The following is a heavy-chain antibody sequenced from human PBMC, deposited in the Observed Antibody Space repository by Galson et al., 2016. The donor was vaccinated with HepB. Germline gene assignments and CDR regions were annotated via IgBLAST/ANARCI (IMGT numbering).Heavy chain of an antibody. D-gene: IGHD2-2*01. Sequence: SLRLSCAASGISFSTFSMNWVRQAPGQGLEWLSSISSNGDFINYADSVKGRFTISRDNADNSLFLHMSSLGAEDTAIYYCARDNSHCGRTSCIPTYRYFDLWGRGTLVTVSS. V-gene: IGHV3-21*01. CDR1: GISFSTFS. CDR3: ARDNSHCGRTSCIPTYRYFDL. CDR2: ISSNGDFI. J-gene: IGHJ2*01.